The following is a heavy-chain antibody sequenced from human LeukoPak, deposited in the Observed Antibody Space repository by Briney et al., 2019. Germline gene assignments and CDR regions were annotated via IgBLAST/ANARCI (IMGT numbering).Heavy chain of an antibody. CDR2: IDASGST. Sequence: SETLSLTCSVSGGSISDSYWSWIRQPAGKGLEWIGRIDASGSTNYNPSLKSRVTVSVDTSKNQFSLTLNSVTAADTALYFCAEVGYASGWTYFGHWGQGTLVTVSS. CDR1: GGSISDSY. J-gene: IGHJ4*02. V-gene: IGHV4-4*07. D-gene: IGHD6-19*01. CDR3: AEVGYASGWTYFGH.